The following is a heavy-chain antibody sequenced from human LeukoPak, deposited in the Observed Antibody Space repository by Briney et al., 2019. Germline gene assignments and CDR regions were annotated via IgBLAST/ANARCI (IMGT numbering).Heavy chain of an antibody. CDR2: ISIGSSPYT. V-gene: IGHV3-21*06. CDR1: GFSFSKSS. Sequence: GGSLRLSCAVSGFSFSKSSMLWFRQAPGKGLEWVSYISIGSSPYTYYADSLKGRFTISRDNAKNSVCLQMNSLRPEDTAVYYCAGYTLWYGDSWGQGTLVTVSS. D-gene: IGHD3-10*01. J-gene: IGHJ4*02. CDR3: AGYTLWYGDS.